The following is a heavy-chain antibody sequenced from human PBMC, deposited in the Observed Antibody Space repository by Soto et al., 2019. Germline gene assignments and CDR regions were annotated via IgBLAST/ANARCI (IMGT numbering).Heavy chain of an antibody. CDR2: MNPNSGNT. D-gene: IGHD2-21*02. V-gene: IGHV1-8*01. CDR3: ARDPGLAYCGGDCYPLTFDY. Sequence: GASVKVSCKASGYTFTSYDINWVRQATGQGLEWMGWMNPNSGNTGYAQKFQGRVTMTRNTSISTAYMELSSLRSEDTAVYYCARDPGLAYCGGDCYPLTFDYWGQGTLVTVSS. CDR1: GYTFTSYD. J-gene: IGHJ4*02.